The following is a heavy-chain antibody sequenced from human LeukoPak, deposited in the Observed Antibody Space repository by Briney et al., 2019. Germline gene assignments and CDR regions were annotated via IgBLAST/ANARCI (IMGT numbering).Heavy chain of an antibody. CDR3: ARGISGYDLDY. J-gene: IGHJ4*02. V-gene: IGHV3-7*01. CDR2: IKQGGSEK. D-gene: IGHD5-12*01. Sequence: GSLRLSCAASGFTFSSYWMSWVRQAPGKGLEWVANIKQGGSEKYYVDSVKGRFTISRDNAKNSLYLQMNSLRAEDTAVYYCARGISGYDLDYWGQGTLVTVSS. CDR1: GFTFSSYW.